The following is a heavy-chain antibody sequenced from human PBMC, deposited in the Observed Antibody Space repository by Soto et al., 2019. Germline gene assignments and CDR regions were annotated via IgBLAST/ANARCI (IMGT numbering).Heavy chain of an antibody. CDR3: ASLGVGDWANYYYYYGMDV. Sequence: GGPLRLSCAATGFTFSVYAMTWVRQDPGKGREWVSAVTANGGSTYSADSVKGRFTISRDNSKNTLFLQMNSLRAEDTAVYYCASLGVGDWANYYYYYGMDVWGQGTTVTVSS. CDR1: GFTFSVYA. V-gene: IGHV3-23*01. CDR2: VTANGGST. J-gene: IGHJ6*02. D-gene: IGHD2-21*02.